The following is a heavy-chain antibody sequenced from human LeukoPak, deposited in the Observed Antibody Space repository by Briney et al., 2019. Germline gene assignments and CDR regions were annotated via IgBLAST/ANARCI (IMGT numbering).Heavy chain of an antibody. CDR3: AKRSGYGDPFDY. CDR1: GFVYGKYA. Sequence: LRLTRQISGFVYGKYAIRGGRQTPGKELEWVSAISGSGGSTYYADSVKGRFTISRDNSKNTLYLQMNSLRAEDTAVYYCAKRSGYGDPFDYWGQGTLVTVSS. J-gene: IGHJ4*02. V-gene: IGHV3-23*01. CDR2: ISGSGGST. D-gene: IGHD4-17*01.